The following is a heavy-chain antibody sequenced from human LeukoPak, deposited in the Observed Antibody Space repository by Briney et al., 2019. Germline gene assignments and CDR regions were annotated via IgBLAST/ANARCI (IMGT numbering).Heavy chain of an antibody. Sequence: GGSLRLSCAASGFTLSSYAMSWVRQAPGKGLEWVSGTSGSGVTTYYADSVKGRFTISRDNSKNTLYLQMDSLRAEDTAVYYCAKMHYFGSGSPDYWGQGTLVTISS. CDR2: TSGSGVTT. D-gene: IGHD3-10*01. CDR3: AKMHYFGSGSPDY. CDR1: GFTLSSYA. J-gene: IGHJ4*02. V-gene: IGHV3-23*01.